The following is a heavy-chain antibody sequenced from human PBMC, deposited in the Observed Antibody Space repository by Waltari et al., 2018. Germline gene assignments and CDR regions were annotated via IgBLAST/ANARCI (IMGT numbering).Heavy chain of an antibody. CDR2: IWYYGSNK. CDR3: ARGVGGDYVNGMDV. D-gene: IGHD4-17*01. V-gene: IGHV3-33*01. Sequence: QVQLVESGGGVVPPGRSLRLSCAASGFTFSSYGLHWVRRAPGKGLEWVAVIWYYGSNKYYADSVKGRFTISRDNSKNTLYLQMNSLRAEDTAVYYCARGVGGDYVNGMDVWGQGTTVTVSS. J-gene: IGHJ6*02. CDR1: GFTFSSYG.